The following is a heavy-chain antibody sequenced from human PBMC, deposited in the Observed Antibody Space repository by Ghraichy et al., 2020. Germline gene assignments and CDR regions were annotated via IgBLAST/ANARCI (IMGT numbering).Heavy chain of an antibody. CDR1: GFTFSSYA. CDR3: AKDGTIRISMRVAIPWFDP. Sequence: GESLNISCAASGFTFSSYAMSWVRQTPGKGLEWVSGISDSGTITHYADSVKGRFTISRDNSENTLYLQMNSLRAEDTAKYYCAKDGTIRISMRVAIPWFDPWGQGTLVTVSS. D-gene: IGHD3-22*01. CDR2: ISDSGTIT. J-gene: IGHJ5*02. V-gene: IGHV3-23*01.